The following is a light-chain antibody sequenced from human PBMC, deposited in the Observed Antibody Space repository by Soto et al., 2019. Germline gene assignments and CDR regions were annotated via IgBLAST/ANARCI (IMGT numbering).Light chain of an antibody. CDR1: QTVNAW. V-gene: IGKV1-5*01. Sequence: DIQMTQSPSNLSASLGDRVTITCRASQTVNAWLAWYQHKPGKAPKPLIYDASILESGVPARFSGSGSGTEFILTISSLQPDDVGTYYCQQYNTHSGTFGQGTKVEIK. J-gene: IGKJ1*01. CDR3: QQYNTHSGT. CDR2: DAS.